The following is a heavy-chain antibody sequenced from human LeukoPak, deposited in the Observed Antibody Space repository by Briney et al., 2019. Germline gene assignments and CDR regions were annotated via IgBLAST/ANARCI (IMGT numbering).Heavy chain of an antibody. V-gene: IGHV1-18*01. CDR1: GYTFTSYG. J-gene: IGHJ6*02. CDR2: ISAYNGNT. Sequence: ASVKVSCKASGYTFTSYGISWVRQAPGQGLEWMGWISAYNGNTNYAQKLQGRVTMTTDTSTSKAYMELRSLRSDDTAVYYCARYDDSSGYTYYYYGMDVWGQGTTVTVSS. D-gene: IGHD3-22*01. CDR3: ARYDDSSGYTYYYYGMDV.